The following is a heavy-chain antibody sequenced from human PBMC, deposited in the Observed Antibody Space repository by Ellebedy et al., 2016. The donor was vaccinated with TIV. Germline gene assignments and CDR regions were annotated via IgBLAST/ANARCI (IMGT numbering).Heavy chain of an antibody. D-gene: IGHD1-26*01. CDR3: SRPDYSGTSYFFDY. CDR1: GFTFGDYA. V-gene: IGHV3-49*03. CDR2: IRSKAYRGTT. Sequence: GESLKISCTASGFTFGDYAMSWFRQAPGKGLEWVSLIRSKAYRGTTEYAASVRGRFTISRDDSKSIAYLQMNSLKAEDTAMYYCSRPDYSGTSYFFDYWGQGSLVTVSS. J-gene: IGHJ4*02.